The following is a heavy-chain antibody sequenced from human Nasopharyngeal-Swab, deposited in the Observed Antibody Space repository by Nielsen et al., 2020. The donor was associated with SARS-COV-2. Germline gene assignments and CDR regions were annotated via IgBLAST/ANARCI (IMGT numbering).Heavy chain of an antibody. D-gene: IGHD3-22*01. V-gene: IGHV3-30-3*01. Sequence: VCPAPGKGLEWVAVISYDGSNKYYADSVKGRFTISRDNSKNTLYLQMNSLRAEDTAVYYCASLGDSSGYYYRMDGYAHDAHDAFDIWGQGTMVTVSS. CDR3: ASLGDSSGYYYRMDGYAHDAHDAFDI. CDR2: ISYDGSNK. J-gene: IGHJ3*02.